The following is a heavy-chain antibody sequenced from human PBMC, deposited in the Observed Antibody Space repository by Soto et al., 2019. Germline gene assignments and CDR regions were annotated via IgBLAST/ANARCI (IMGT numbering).Heavy chain of an antibody. CDR1: GFTFSSYW. V-gene: IGHV3-7*03. D-gene: IGHD7-27*01. Sequence: GGSLRLSCAASGFTFSSYWMSWVRQAPGKGLEWVANIKQDGSEKYYVDSVKGRFTISRDNAKNSLYLQMNSLRAEDTAVYYCARDQREGATGDSSSYFDYWGQGTLVTVSS. CDR2: IKQDGSEK. CDR3: ARDQREGATGDSSSYFDY. J-gene: IGHJ4*02.